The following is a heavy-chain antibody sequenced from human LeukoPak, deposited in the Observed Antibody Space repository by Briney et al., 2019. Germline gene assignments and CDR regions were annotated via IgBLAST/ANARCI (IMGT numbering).Heavy chain of an antibody. CDR1: GYTFTSYA. Sequence: ASVKVSCKASGYTFTSYAMNWVRQAPGQGLEWMGIISPSGGSTTYAQKFQGRVTMTRDTSTSTVYMELSSLKSEDTAVYYCARGSSRSPREAFDIWGQGTMVTVSS. CDR3: ARGSSRSPREAFDI. D-gene: IGHD1-26*01. V-gene: IGHV1-46*01. CDR2: ISPSGGST. J-gene: IGHJ3*02.